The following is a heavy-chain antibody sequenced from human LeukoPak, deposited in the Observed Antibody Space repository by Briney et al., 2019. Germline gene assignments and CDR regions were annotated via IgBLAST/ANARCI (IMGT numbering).Heavy chain of an antibody. V-gene: IGHV3-20*04. Sequence: GGSLRLSCAASGFTFDDYGMSWVRQAPAKGLEWVSGINWNGGSTGYADSVKGRFNISRDNAKNSLYLQMNSLRAEDTALYYCARRSYYYDSSGLPRGAFDIWGQGTMVTVSS. CDR2: INWNGGST. D-gene: IGHD3-22*01. CDR1: GFTFDDYG. J-gene: IGHJ3*02. CDR3: ARRSYYYDSSGLPRGAFDI.